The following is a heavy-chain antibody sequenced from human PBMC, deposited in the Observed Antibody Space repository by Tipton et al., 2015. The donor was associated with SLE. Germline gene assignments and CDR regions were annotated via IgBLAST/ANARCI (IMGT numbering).Heavy chain of an antibody. CDR1: GFTFSNYA. D-gene: IGHD5-18*01. CDR2: IYSGGST. Sequence: GSLRLSCAASGFTFSNYAMSWVRQAPGKGLEWVSVIYSGGSTYYADSVKGRFTISRDNSKNTLYLQMNSLRAEDTAVYYCAREDTAMVYWGQGTLVTVSS. V-gene: IGHV3-23*03. CDR3: AREDTAMVY. J-gene: IGHJ4*02.